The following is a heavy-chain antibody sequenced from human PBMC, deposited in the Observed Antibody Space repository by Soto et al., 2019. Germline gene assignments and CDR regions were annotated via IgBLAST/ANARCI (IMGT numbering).Heavy chain of an antibody. CDR1: GFSISSYY. CDR2: IYTSGST. CDR3: ARDSYNFDD. V-gene: IGHV4-4*07. Sequence: SETLSLTCTFSGFSISSYYLSLIRQPAGKGLEWIGRIYTSGSTNYNPSLKSRVTISVDTSKNQFSLKLRSVTAADTAVYYCARDSYNFDDWGQGILVTVSS. D-gene: IGHD5-18*01. J-gene: IGHJ4*02.